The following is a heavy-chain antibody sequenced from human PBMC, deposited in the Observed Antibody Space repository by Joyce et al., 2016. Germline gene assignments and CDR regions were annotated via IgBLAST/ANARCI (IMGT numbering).Heavy chain of an antibody. D-gene: IGHD3-9*01. J-gene: IGHJ4*02. CDR1: GYNFTNSW. CDR2: IYPSYSHT. V-gene: IGHV5-51*03. Sequence: EVQLVQSGAEVRKPGESLKISCKVSGYNFTNSWIGWVRQIPGKGLEWMGIIYPSYSHTTYSPSDQGQVTISADKSNSTAYLQWSSLKASHTAFYYCARLPAIMTGDYFFDYWGQGTLVTVSS. CDR3: ARLPAIMTGDYFFDY.